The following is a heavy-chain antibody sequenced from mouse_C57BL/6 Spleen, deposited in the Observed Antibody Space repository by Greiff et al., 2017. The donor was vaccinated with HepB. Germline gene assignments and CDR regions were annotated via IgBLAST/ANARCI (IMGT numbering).Heavy chain of an antibody. Sequence: QVQLQQSGAELVKPGASVKMSCKASGYTFTSYWITWVKQRPGQGLEWIGDIYPGSGSTNYNEKFKSKATLTVDTSSSTAYMQLSSLTSEDSAVYYCARWGGYYDDFDYWGQGTTLTVSS. CDR1: GYTFTSYW. D-gene: IGHD2-3*01. V-gene: IGHV1-55*01. CDR3: ARWGGYYDDFDY. CDR2: IYPGSGST. J-gene: IGHJ2*01.